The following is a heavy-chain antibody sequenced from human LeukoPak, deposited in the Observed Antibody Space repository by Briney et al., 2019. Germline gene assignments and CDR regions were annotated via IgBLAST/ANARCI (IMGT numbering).Heavy chain of an antibody. CDR1: GFSFSIYA. CDR3: ARGGHDFNPFYW. J-gene: IGHJ4*02. CDR2: IKNGGNDP. D-gene: IGHD2-21*02. V-gene: IGHV3-23*01. Sequence: GGSLRLSCAASGFSFSIYAMGWVRQAPGKGLEWVSSIKNGGNDPFYADSVKGRFTISRDNSKNTLFLQLSSPRAEDSAVYYCARGGHDFNPFYWWGQGTLVTVSS.